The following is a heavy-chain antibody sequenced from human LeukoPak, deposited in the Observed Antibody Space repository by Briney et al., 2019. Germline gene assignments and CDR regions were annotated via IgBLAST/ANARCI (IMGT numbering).Heavy chain of an antibody. CDR2: IVVSSGNT. CDR3: AADSPGDYDSSGYG. Sequence: SVKVSCTASGFTFTSSAVQWVRQARGQRLEWIGWIVVSSGNTNYAQKFQERVTITRDMSTSTAYMELSGLRSEDTAVYYCAADSPGDYDSSGYGWGQGTLVTVSS. V-gene: IGHV1-58*01. J-gene: IGHJ4*02. D-gene: IGHD3-22*01. CDR1: GFTFTSSA.